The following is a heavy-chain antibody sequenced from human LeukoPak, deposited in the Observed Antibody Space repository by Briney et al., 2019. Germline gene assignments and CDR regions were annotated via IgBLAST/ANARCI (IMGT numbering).Heavy chain of an antibody. CDR3: ARDGSDGGVPVDY. D-gene: IGHD3-16*01. CDR1: GFTFSSYA. CDR2: ISYDGSNK. J-gene: IGHJ4*02. V-gene: IGHV3-30-3*01. Sequence: QPGRSLRLSCAASGFTFSSYAMHWVRQAPGKGLEWVAVISYDGSNKYYADSVKGRFTISRDNSKNTLYLQMNSLRAEDTAVYYCARDGSDGGVPVDYWGQGTLVTVSS.